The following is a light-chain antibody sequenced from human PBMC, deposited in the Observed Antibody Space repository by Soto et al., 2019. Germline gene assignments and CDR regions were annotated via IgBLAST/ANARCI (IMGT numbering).Light chain of an antibody. CDR3: SSYTSSSTVV. V-gene: IGLV2-14*01. J-gene: IGLJ2*01. CDR1: SSDVGGYNY. CDR2: EVT. Sequence: QSALTQPASVSGSPGQSITISCTGTSSDVGGYNYVSWYQQHPGKAPKLMIYEVTNRPSGVSNRFSGSKSGNTASLTISGLQAEDETHYYCSSYTSSSTVVFGGGTKATVL.